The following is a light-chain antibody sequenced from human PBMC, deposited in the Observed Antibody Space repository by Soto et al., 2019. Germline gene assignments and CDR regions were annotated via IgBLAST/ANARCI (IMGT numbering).Light chain of an antibody. Sequence: QSALTQPASVSGSPGQSITISCTGTSSDVGSYNLVSWYQQHPGKAPKLMIYEGSKRPSGVSNRFSGSKSGNTASLTISGLQAEDEADYYCCSYAGSNYVFGTGTKVT. J-gene: IGLJ1*01. CDR2: EGS. V-gene: IGLV2-23*01. CDR3: CSYAGSNYV. CDR1: SSDVGSYNL.